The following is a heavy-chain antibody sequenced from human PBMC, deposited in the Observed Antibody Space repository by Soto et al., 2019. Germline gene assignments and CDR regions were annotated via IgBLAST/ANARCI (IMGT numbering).Heavy chain of an antibody. CDR3: AIGHLGLPSHGFIDGSGV. J-gene: IGHJ6*02. V-gene: IGHV3-7*03. D-gene: IGHD3-16*01. CDR2: IPEGGVDG. Sequence: PGGSLRLPCEVSGFTFSMYSMSWVCQSPGRGKEWVAKIPEGGVDGHYADSVKGRCTISRDNGKNCRYLQLSNLRAEDTAVYYCAIGHLGLPSHGFIDGSGVWG. CDR1: GFTFSMYS.